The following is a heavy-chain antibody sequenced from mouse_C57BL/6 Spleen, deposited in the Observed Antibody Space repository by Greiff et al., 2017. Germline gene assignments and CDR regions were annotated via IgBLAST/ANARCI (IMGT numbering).Heavy chain of an antibody. CDR2: IDPSDSYT. Sequence: QVQLQQPGAELVMPGASVKLSCKASGYTFTSYWMHWVKQRPGQGLEWIGEIDPSDSYTNYNQKFKGKSTLTVDKSSSTAYMQLSSLTSEDSAVYYCARGDGGLRPLMDYWGQGTSVTVSS. V-gene: IGHV1-69*01. CDR1: GYTFTSYW. CDR3: ARGDGGLRPLMDY. J-gene: IGHJ4*01. D-gene: IGHD2-2*01.